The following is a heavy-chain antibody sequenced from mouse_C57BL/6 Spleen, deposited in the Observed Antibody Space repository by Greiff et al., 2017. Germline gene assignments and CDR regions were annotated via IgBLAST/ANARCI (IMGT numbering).Heavy chain of an antibody. D-gene: IGHD3-3*01. CDR2: IHPNSGST. CDR1: GYTFTSYW. CDR3: ASYGPLGYYFDY. V-gene: IGHV1-64*01. J-gene: IGHJ2*01. Sequence: QVQLQQPGAELVKPGASVKLSCKASGYTFTSYWMHWVKQRPGQGLEWIGMIHPNSGSTNYNEKFKSKATLTVDKSSSTAYMQLSSLTSEDSAVXDCASYGPLGYYFDYWGQGTTLTVSS.